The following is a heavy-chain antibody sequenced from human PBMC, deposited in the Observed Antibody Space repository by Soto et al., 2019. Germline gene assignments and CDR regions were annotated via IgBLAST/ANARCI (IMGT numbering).Heavy chain of an antibody. CDR2: FTGGHGKT. CDR1: GFNIPDYG. V-gene: IGHV3-23*01. D-gene: IGHD1-1*01. J-gene: IGHJ4*02. CDR3: TRWNGFGDS. Sequence: EVQLLESGGGSVQPGGSLKLSCGVSGFNIPDYGVTWVHQPPGKGLEWVSGFTGGHGKTFYADSVRGRFTLSREDSRTMVYLQMDILRVEDTAVYYCTRWNGFGDSWGQGTLVTVAS.